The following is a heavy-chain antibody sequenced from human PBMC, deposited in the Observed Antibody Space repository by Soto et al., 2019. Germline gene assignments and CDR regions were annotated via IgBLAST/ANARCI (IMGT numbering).Heavy chain of an antibody. CDR2: INHSGST. V-gene: IGHV4-34*01. Sequence: SETLSLTCAVYGGSFSGYYWSWIRQPPGKGLEWIGEINHSGSTNYNPSLKSRVTISVDTSKNQFSLKLSSVTAADTAVYYCARRGSGYFSYYYYYMDVWGKGTTVTVSS. CDR1: GGSFSGYY. J-gene: IGHJ6*03. CDR3: ARRGSGYFSYYYYYMDV. D-gene: IGHD3-3*01.